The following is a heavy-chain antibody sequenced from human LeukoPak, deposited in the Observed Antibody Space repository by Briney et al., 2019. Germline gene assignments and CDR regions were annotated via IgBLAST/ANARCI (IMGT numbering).Heavy chain of an antibody. CDR1: GGSFSGYY. CDR2: INHSGST. V-gene: IGHV4-34*01. Sequence: PSETLSLTCAVYGGSFSGYYWSWIRQPPGKGLEWIGEINHSGSTNYNPSLKSRVTISVDTSKNQFSLKLSSVTAADTAVYYCASGQWLDHYWGQGTLVTVSS. CDR3: ASGQWLDHY. J-gene: IGHJ4*02. D-gene: IGHD6-19*01.